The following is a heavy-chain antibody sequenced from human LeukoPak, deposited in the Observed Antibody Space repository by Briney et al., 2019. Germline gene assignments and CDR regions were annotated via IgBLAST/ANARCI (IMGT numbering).Heavy chain of an antibody. Sequence: SETLSLTCAVYGGSFSGYYWSWIRQPPGKGLEWNGEINHSGSTNYNPSLESRVTISVDTSKNQFSLKLSSVTAADTAVYYCARQKFLPDAFDIWGQGTMVTVSS. CDR1: GGSFSGYY. D-gene: IGHD3-3*01. J-gene: IGHJ3*02. CDR2: INHSGST. V-gene: IGHV4-34*01. CDR3: ARQKFLPDAFDI.